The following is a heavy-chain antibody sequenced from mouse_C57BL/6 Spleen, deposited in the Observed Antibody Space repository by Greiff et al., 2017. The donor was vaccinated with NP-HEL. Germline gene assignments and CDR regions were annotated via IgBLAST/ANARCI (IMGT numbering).Heavy chain of an antibody. Sequence: QVQLQQSGAELARPGASVKMSCKASGYTFTSYTMHWVKQRPGPGLEWIGYINPSSGYTKYNQKFKDKATLTADKSSSTAYMQLSSLTSEDSAVYYCARSGDRGFYYAMDYWGQGTSVTVSS. D-gene: IGHD3-3*01. J-gene: IGHJ4*01. CDR2: INPSSGYT. CDR1: GYTFTSYT. V-gene: IGHV1-4*01. CDR3: ARSGDRGFYYAMDY.